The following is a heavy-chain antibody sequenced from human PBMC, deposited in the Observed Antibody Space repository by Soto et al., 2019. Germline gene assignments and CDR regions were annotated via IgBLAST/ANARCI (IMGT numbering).Heavy chain of an antibody. V-gene: IGHV4-30-2*01. Sequence: QLQLQESGSGLVNPSQTLSLTCTVSGASITSGSYSWSWIRQAPGKGLEWIGNIHVTGYTAFSPSHERRVTLPVDTSKNQISLNVNSVPGPATAVYFCARGGALRPNGHVPLAFWDQATLVSVSS. CDR2: IHVTGYT. D-gene: IGHD1-26*01. CDR1: GASITSGSYS. J-gene: IGHJ4*02. CDR3: ARGGALRPNGHVPLAF.